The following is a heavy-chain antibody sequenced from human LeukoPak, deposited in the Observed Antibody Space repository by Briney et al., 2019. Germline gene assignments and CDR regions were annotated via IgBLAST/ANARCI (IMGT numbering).Heavy chain of an antibody. J-gene: IGHJ4*02. CDR3: ATPSGPPDY. D-gene: IGHD2-15*01. CDR1: GFTFSSYA. V-gene: IGHV3-23*01. Sequence: SLRLSCAASGFTFSSYAMSWLRQAPRKGLEWVSAISGSGGSTYYANSMKGRFTISRNNYKNTLYLQMNSLRAEDTAVYYCATPSGPPDYWGQGTLVTVSS. CDR2: ISGSGGST.